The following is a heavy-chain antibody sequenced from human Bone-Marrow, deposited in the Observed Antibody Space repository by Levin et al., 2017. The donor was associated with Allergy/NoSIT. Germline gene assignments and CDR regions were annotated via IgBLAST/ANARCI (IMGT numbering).Heavy chain of an antibody. V-gene: IGHV4-31*03. CDR1: GGSISSGGYY. CDR2: IYYSGST. J-gene: IGHJ2*01. Sequence: PSETLSLTCTVSGGSISSGGYYWSWIRQHPGKGLEWIGYIYYSGSTYYNPSLQSRISISVDTSKNQFSLKLSSVTAADTAVYYCATRRPPWYFDLWGRGTLVTVSS. CDR3: ATRRPPWYFDL.